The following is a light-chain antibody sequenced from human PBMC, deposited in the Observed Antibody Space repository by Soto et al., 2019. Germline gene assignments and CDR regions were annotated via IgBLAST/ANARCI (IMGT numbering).Light chain of an antibody. CDR1: QSISNW. J-gene: IGKJ5*01. CDR3: QHYQTYPIT. V-gene: IGKV1-5*01. Sequence: DIRMTQSPSTLSASVGDRVTITCRASQSISNWLAWYQQKPGKAPKLLIYDASSLESGVPSRFSGSASGTEFTLTISCLQPDDFAPYYCQHYQTYPITFGQGTRLEI. CDR2: DAS.